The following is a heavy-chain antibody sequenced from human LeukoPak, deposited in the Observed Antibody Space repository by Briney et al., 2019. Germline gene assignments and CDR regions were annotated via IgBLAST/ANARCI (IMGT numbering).Heavy chain of an antibody. J-gene: IGHJ4*02. CDR2: ISGSGGST. D-gene: IGHD3-3*01. CDR1: GFTFSSHA. CDR3: AKSAYYDFWSGYPNFDY. Sequence: PGGSLRLSCAASGFTFSSHAMSWVRQAPGKGLEWVSAISGSGGSTYYADSVKGRFTISRDNSKNTLYLQMNSLRAEDTAVYYCAKSAYYDFWSGYPNFDYWGQGTLVTVSS. V-gene: IGHV3-23*01.